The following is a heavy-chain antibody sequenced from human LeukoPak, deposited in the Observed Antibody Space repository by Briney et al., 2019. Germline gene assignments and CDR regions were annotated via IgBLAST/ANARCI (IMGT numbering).Heavy chain of an antibody. V-gene: IGHV3-7*03. J-gene: IGHJ6*02. Sequence: GGSLRLSCAASGFSFSSCWMTWVRQAPGKGLEWVANIDGHGSELYYADSVKGRFTISRDNAKNSLYLQMNSLRAEDTALYYCVKGRITMVRGVTLFYYYGMDVWGQGTTVTVSS. CDR2: IDGHGSEL. CDR3: VKGRITMVRGVTLFYYYGMDV. D-gene: IGHD3-10*01. CDR1: GFSFSSCW.